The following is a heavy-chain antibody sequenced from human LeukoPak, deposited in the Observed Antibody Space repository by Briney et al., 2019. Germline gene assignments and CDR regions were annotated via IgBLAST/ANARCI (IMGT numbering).Heavy chain of an antibody. CDR3: ARALSPLGYSSSTSCDAFDI. D-gene: IGHD2-2*01. CDR2: ISSSGSTI. V-gene: IGHV3-11*01. Sequence: PGGSLRLSCAASGFTFSDYYMSWIRQAPGKGLEWVSYISSSGSTIYYADSVKGRFTISRDNAKNSLYLQMNSLRAEDTAVYYCARALSPLGYSSSTSCDAFDIWGQGTMVTVSS. J-gene: IGHJ3*02. CDR1: GFTFSDYY.